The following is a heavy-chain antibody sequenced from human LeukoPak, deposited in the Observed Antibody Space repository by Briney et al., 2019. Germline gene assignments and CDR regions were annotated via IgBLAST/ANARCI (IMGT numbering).Heavy chain of an antibody. Sequence: ASVKVSCKASGYTFTSNYIHWVRQAPGQGLEWMGMIYPRDGSTSYAQKFQGRVTVTRDTSTSTVHMKLSGLRSEDTAVYYCARDQEGFDYWGQGTLVTVSS. CDR1: GYTFTSNY. CDR3: ARDQEGFDY. CDR2: IYPRDGST. V-gene: IGHV1-46*01. J-gene: IGHJ4*02.